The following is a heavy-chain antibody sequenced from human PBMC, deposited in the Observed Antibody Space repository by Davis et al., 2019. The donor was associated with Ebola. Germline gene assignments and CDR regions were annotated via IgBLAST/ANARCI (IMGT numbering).Heavy chain of an antibody. Sequence: SVKVSCKASGGTFSSYAISWVRQAPGQGLEWMGGIIPIFGTANYAQKLQGRVTMTTDTSTSTAYMELRSLRSDDTAVYYCARDVDIVATISLGYWGQGTLVTVSS. V-gene: IGHV1-69*05. CDR2: IIPIFGTA. CDR1: GGTFSSYA. CDR3: ARDVDIVATISLGY. J-gene: IGHJ4*02. D-gene: IGHD5-12*01.